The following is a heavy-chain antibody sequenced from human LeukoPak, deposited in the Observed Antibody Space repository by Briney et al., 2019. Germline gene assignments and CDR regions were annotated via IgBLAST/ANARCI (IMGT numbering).Heavy chain of an antibody. D-gene: IGHD3-22*01. CDR3: ARDDSSGYYYSYYFDY. CDR1: GFTFSSYA. J-gene: IGHJ4*02. V-gene: IGHV3-30-3*01. CDR2: ISYDGSNK. Sequence: GRSLRLSCAASGFTFSSYAMHWVRQAPGKGLEWVAVISYDGSNKYYADSVKGRFTLSRDNSKNTLYLQMNSLRAEDTAVYYCARDDSSGYYYSYYFDYWGQGTLVTVSS.